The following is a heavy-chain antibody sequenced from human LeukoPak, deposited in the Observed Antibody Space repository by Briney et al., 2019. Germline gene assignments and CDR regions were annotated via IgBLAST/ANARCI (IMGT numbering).Heavy chain of an antibody. CDR1: GFTFSSYA. J-gene: IGHJ4*02. CDR2: ISGSGGST. CDR3: AKDHRTAMVYPYYFDY. Sequence: PGGSLRLSCAASGFTFSSYAMSWVRQAPGKGLEWVSAISGSGGSTYYADSVKGRFTISRDNSKNTLYLQMNSLRAEDTAVYYCAKDHRTAMVYPYYFDYWGQGTLVTVSS. V-gene: IGHV3-23*01. D-gene: IGHD5-18*01.